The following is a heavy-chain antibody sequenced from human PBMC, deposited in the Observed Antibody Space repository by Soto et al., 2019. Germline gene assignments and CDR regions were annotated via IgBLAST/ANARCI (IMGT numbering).Heavy chain of an antibody. J-gene: IGHJ6*02. Sequence: QVQLVQSGAEVKKPGSSVKVSCKASGGTFSSYAISWVRQAPGQGLEWMGGIIPISDTTNYAQKFQGRVTMTADGSTSTAYMELRSLRSEETAVYYCARSQGTSTSLEIYYYYYYGMDVWGQGTTVTVSS. CDR2: IIPISDTT. CDR3: ARSQGTSTSLEIYYYYYYGMDV. V-gene: IGHV1-69*01. D-gene: IGHD2-2*01. CDR1: GGTFSSYA.